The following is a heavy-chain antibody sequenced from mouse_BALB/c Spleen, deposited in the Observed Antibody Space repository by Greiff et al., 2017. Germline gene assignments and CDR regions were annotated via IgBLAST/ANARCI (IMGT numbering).Heavy chain of an antibody. CDR2: ISYSGST. Sequence: VQLKESGPGLVKPSQSLSLTCTVTGYSITSDYAWNWIRQFPGNKLEWMGYISYSGSTSYNPSLKSRISITRDTSKNQFFLQLNSVTTEDTATYYCARVLLRLWYFDVWGAGTTVTVSS. CDR1: GYSITSDYA. D-gene: IGHD1-2*01. V-gene: IGHV3-2*02. J-gene: IGHJ1*01. CDR3: ARVLLRLWYFDV.